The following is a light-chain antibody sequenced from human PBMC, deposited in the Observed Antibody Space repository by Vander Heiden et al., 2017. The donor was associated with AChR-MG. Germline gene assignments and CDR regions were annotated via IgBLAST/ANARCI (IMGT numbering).Light chain of an antibody. CDR3: QAWDSTVV. V-gene: IGLV3-1*01. J-gene: IGLJ2*01. Sequence: SDELTQPPSVSVSPGQTASITGSGDKLGDKYACWYQQKPGQSPVRVIYQDSKRPSGIPERFSGSNSGNTATLTISGTQAMDEADYYCQAWDSTVVFGGGTKLTVL. CDR1: KLGDKY. CDR2: QDS.